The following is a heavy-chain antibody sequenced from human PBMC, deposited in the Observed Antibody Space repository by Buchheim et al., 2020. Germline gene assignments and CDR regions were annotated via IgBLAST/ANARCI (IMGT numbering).Heavy chain of an antibody. CDR3: ARQEAYSSSSGGGYYYYYGMDV. CDR1: GGSISSSSYY. J-gene: IGHJ6*02. Sequence: QLQLQESGPGLVKPSETLSLTCTVSGGSISSSSYYWGWIRQPPGKGLEWIGSIYYSGSTYYNPSLKSRVTISVDTSKNQFSLKLSSVTAADTAVYYCARQEAYSSSSGGGYYYYYGMDVWGQGTT. CDR2: IYYSGST. V-gene: IGHV4-39*01. D-gene: IGHD6-6*01.